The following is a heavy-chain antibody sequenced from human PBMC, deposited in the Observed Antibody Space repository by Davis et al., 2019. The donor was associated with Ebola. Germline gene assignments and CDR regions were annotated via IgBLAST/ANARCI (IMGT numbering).Heavy chain of an antibody. CDR3: TTGPSNGGRDY. D-gene: IGHD2-8*01. V-gene: IGHV3-15*01. Sequence: PGGSLRLSCEASRITFNNAWVSWVRQAPGKGLEWIGRIKSETDGGTTEYAEPVKGRFTISRDDSKITVYLQMNSLKTDDTAVYYCTTGPSNGGRDYWGQGSLVTVSS. J-gene: IGHJ4*02. CDR1: RITFNNAW. CDR2: IKSETDGGTT.